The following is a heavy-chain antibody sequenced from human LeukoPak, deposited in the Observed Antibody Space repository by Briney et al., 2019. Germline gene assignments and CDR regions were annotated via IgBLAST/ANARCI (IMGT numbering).Heavy chain of an antibody. CDR2: ISWNSGSI. CDR3: AKGGLGESYFPGDY. Sequence: GRSLRLSCAASGFTFDDYAMHWVRQAPGKGLEWVSGISWNSGSIGYADSVKGRFTISRDNAKNSLYLQMNSLRAEDTALYYCAKGGLGESYFPGDYWGQGTLVTVSS. V-gene: IGHV3-9*01. CDR1: GFTFDDYA. J-gene: IGHJ4*02. D-gene: IGHD3-16*01.